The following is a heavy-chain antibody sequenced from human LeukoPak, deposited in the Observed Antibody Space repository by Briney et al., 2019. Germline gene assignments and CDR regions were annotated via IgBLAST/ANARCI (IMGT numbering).Heavy chain of an antibody. CDR1: GFTFSSYG. CDR3: AKWPYRRGSFKFDY. Sequence: PGGSLRLSCAASGFTFSSYGMHWVRQAPGKGLEWVAFIRYDGSNKYYADSVKGRFTISRDNSKNTLYLQMNSLRAEDTAVYYCAKWPYRRGSFKFDYWGQGTLVTVSS. J-gene: IGHJ4*02. CDR2: IRYDGSNK. V-gene: IGHV3-30*02. D-gene: IGHD1-26*01.